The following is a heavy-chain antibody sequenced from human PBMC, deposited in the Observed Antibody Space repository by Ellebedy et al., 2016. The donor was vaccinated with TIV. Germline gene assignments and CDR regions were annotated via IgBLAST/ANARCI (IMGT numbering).Heavy chain of an antibody. CDR3: ARWARGIVIVPAAPITGKPHYYYYYMDV. D-gene: IGHD2-2*01. CDR1: GGSISSSSYY. Sequence: SETLSLTXTVSGGSISSSSYYWSWIRQPAGKGLEWIGRIYTSGSTNYNPSLKSRVTMSVDTSKNPFSLKLSSVTAADTAVYYCARWARGIVIVPAAPITGKPHYYYYYMDVWGKGTTVTVSS. V-gene: IGHV4-61*02. J-gene: IGHJ6*03. CDR2: IYTSGST.